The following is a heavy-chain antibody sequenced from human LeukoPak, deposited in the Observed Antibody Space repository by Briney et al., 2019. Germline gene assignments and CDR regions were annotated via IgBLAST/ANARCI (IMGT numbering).Heavy chain of an antibody. Sequence: GGSLRLSCAASGFTFSSYGMHWVRQAPGKGLEWVAVISYDGSNKYYADSVKGRFTISRDNSKNTLYLQMNSLRAEDTAVYYCAKERESSSATFDPWGQGTLVTVSS. V-gene: IGHV3-30*18. CDR3: AKERESSSATFDP. D-gene: IGHD6-13*01. J-gene: IGHJ5*02. CDR2: ISYDGSNK. CDR1: GFTFSSYG.